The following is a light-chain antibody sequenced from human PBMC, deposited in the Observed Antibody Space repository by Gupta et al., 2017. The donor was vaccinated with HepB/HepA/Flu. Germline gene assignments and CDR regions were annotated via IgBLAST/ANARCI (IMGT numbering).Light chain of an antibody. CDR1: SSNIGSNY. Sequence: QSVLTQPPSASGTPGQRVTISCSGSSSNIGSNYVYWYQHLPGTAPKLLIYRNDQRPSGVPDRFSGFKSGTSAPLAISGLRSEDEADYYCAAWDDSLSGWVVGGGTKLTVL. CDR2: RND. V-gene: IGLV1-47*01. CDR3: AAWDDSLSGWV. J-gene: IGLJ3*02.